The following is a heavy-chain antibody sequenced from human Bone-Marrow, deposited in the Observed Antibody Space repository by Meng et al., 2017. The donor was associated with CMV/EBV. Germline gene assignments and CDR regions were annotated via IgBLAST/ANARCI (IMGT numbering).Heavy chain of an antibody. CDR3: ARDHYYDTNNYRRGWFDP. CDR1: IGMGGYY. Sequence: IGMGGYYWTWLRQHPGKGLEWIGYIYYSGSTYYNPSLKSRVTMSVHMSKNQFSLKLSSVTAADTAVYYCARDHYYDTNNYRRGWFDPWGQGTLVTVSS. CDR2: IYYSGST. D-gene: IGHD3-22*01. V-gene: IGHV4-31*02. J-gene: IGHJ5*02.